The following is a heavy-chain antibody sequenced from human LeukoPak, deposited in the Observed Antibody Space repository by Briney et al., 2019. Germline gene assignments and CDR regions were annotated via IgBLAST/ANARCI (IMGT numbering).Heavy chain of an antibody. CDR2: INHSGST. D-gene: IGHD3-22*01. Sequence: SETLSLTCTVSGGSITGGSYYWAWIRQPPGKGLEWIGEINHSGSTNYNPSLKSRVTISVDTSKNQFSLKLSSVTAADTAVYYCASGITMIVHWGQGTLVTVSS. CDR1: GGSITGGSYY. V-gene: IGHV4-34*01. J-gene: IGHJ4*02. CDR3: ASGITMIVH.